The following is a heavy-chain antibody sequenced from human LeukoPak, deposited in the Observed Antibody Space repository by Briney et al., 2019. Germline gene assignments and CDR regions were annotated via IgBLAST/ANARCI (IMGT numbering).Heavy chain of an antibody. Sequence: GGSLRLSCAASGFTFRNYAIHWVRQAPGKGLEWVAVISYDGNESYYADSVKGRFTISRDNSKNTLFLQMNNLTDEDTAVYYCARDGTFYLDSGSLIHWYFDLWGRGTLVTVSS. J-gene: IGHJ2*01. D-gene: IGHD3-10*01. CDR1: GFTFRNYA. V-gene: IGHV3-30*04. CDR2: ISYDGNES. CDR3: ARDGTFYLDSGSLIHWYFDL.